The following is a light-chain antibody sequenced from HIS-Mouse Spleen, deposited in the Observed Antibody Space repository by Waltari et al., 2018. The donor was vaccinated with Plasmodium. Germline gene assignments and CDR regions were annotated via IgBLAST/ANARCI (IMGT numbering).Light chain of an antibody. V-gene: IGLV2-23*01. CDR3: CSYAGSRMV. CDR2: EGS. CDR1: SSDVGSYNL. J-gene: IGLJ2*01. Sequence: QSALTQPASVSGSPGQSITISCTGTSSDVGSYNLVSWYQQHPGKAPKLMIYEGSKRSSGVSNRVSGSKSGNTASLTIAGLQAEDEADYYCCSYAGSRMVFGGGTKLTVL.